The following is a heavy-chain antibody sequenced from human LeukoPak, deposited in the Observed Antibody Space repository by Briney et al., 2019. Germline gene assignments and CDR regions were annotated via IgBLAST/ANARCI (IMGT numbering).Heavy chain of an antibody. CDR3: ARGRSDIVIVPAADFDY. CDR1: GGSISSYY. D-gene: IGHD2-2*01. V-gene: IGHV4-4*07. J-gene: IGHJ4*02. CDR2: IYTSGST. Sequence: SETLSLTCTVSGGSISSYYWSWIRQPAGKGLEWIGRIYTSGSTNYNPSLKSRVTMSVDTSKNQFSLKLSSVTAADTAVYYCARGRSDIVIVPAADFDYWGQGTLVTVSS.